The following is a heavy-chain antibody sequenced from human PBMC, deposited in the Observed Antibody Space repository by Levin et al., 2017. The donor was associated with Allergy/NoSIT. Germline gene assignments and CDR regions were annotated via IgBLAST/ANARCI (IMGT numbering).Heavy chain of an antibody. Sequence: PSETLSLTCTVSGDSIISGHYYWVWIRQPPGKGLEWIGSIYYSGTAYYNWTLRSLLTISPDTSENQFSLQLSSVTAADTAVYYCARGRNYGGSVGWFDPWGQGTLVTVSS. J-gene: IGHJ5*02. CDR3: ARGRNYGGSVGWFDP. CDR2: IYYSGTA. D-gene: IGHD1-7*01. CDR1: GDSIISGHYY. V-gene: IGHV4-39*07.